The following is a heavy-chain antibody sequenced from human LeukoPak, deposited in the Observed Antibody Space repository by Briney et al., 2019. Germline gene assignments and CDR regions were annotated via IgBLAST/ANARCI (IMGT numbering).Heavy chain of an antibody. V-gene: IGHV4-31*03. CDR2: IYYSGST. J-gene: IGHJ6*02. D-gene: IGHD6-13*01. Sequence: PSQTLSLTCTVSGGPISSGGYYWSWIRQHPGKGLEWIGYIYYSGSTYYNPSLKSRVTISVDTSKNQFSLKLSSVTAADTAVYYCARDQVGSSWPSSGMDVWGQGTAVTVSS. CDR1: GGPISSGGYY. CDR3: ARDQVGSSWPSSGMDV.